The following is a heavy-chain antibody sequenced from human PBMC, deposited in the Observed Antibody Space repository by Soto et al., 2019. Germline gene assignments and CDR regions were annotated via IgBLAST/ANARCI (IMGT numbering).Heavy chain of an antibody. V-gene: IGHV4-31*03. CDR1: GGSISSGGYY. D-gene: IGHD1-1*01. CDR3: ARDLDSPDTDAFDI. J-gene: IGHJ3*02. Sequence: QVQLQESGPGLVKPSQTLSLTCTVSGGSISSGGYYWSWLRQHPGKGLEWIGYIYYSGRTYYNPSLKSRVTISVDTSKNQFSLKLSSVTAADTAVYYCARDLDSPDTDAFDIWGQGTMVTVSS. CDR2: IYYSGRT.